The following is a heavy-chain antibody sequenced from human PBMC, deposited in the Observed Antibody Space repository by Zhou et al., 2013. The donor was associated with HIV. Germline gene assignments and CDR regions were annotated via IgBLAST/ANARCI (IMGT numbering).Heavy chain of an antibody. CDR2: LDPKSGNT. CDR3: ASCSGSGCYLDAFDI. D-gene: IGHD2-15*01. J-gene: IGHJ3*02. V-gene: IGHV1-8*01. CDR1: GYTFTTYE. Sequence: QVQLVQSGAELRKPGASVKVSCKASGYTFTTYEINWVRQTSGQGLEWMGWLDPKSGNTGYAQKFQGRVTMTRDTSTSTAYMELSSLRSEDTAVYYCASCSGSGCYLDAFDIWGQGTMVTVSS.